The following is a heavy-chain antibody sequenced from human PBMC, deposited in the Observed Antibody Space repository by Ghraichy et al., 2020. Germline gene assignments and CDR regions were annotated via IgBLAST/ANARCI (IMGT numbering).Heavy chain of an antibody. CDR1: GFSLNNFE. V-gene: IGHV3-48*03. D-gene: IGHD4-11*01. J-gene: IGHJ4*02. Sequence: SLNISCAASGFSLNNFEMNWVRQAPGKGLEWVSYISGSRNTIYYADSVKGRFTISRDTAKVFPQMNSLRVEDTATYYCARGTFDYSREDHGGAFDYWGQGTPVTVST. CDR3: ARGTFDYSREDHGGAFDY. CDR2: ISGSRNTI.